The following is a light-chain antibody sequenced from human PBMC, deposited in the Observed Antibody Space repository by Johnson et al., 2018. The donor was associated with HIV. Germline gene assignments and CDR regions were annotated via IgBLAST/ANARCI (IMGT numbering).Light chain of an antibody. Sequence: QSVLTQPPSVSAAPGQKVTISCSGSSSNIGNNYVSWYQQLPGTAPKLLIYENNKRPSGIPDRFSGSKSGTSATLGIAGLQPGDEAVYYCGTWDNSLSTGAFFLTGTAVTVL. CDR1: SSNIGNNY. CDR2: ENN. V-gene: IGLV1-51*02. J-gene: IGLJ1*01. CDR3: GTWDNSLSTGAF.